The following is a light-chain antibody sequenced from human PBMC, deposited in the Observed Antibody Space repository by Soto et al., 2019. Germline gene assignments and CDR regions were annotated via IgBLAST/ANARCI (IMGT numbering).Light chain of an antibody. V-gene: IGLV2-14*01. J-gene: IGLJ2*01. CDR2: DVS. Sequence: QSALTQPASVSGSPGQSITISCTGTSSDVGGYNYVSWYQQHPGKAPKLMIYDVSNRPSGVSNRFSGSMSGNTASLTISGLQAEDEADYYCSSYTSSSTRVFGGGTKLTVL. CDR3: SSYTSSSTRV. CDR1: SSDVGGYNY.